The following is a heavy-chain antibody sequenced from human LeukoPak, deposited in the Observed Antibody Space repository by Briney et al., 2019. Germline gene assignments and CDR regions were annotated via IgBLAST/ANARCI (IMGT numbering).Heavy chain of an antibody. V-gene: IGHV4-59*01. CDR2: IYYSEST. CDR1: GGSISSYY. Sequence: PSETLSLTCTVSGGSISSYYWSWIRQPPGKGLEWIGYIYYSESTNYNPSLKSRVTISVDTSKNQFSLKLSSVTAAGTAVYYCARAVLPTYYYDSSGEGYAFDIWGQGTMVTVSS. CDR3: ARAVLPTYYYDSSGEGYAFDI. J-gene: IGHJ3*02. D-gene: IGHD3-22*01.